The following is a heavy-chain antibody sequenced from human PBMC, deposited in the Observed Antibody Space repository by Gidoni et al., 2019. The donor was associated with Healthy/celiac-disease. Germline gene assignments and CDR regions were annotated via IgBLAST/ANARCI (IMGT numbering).Heavy chain of an antibody. CDR2: TYYRSKWYN. D-gene: IGHD1-26*01. V-gene: IGHV6-1*01. Sequence: PSRGLEWLGRTYYRSKWYNDYAVSVKSRITINPDTSKNQFSLQLNSVTPEDTAVYYCARDTRPDYSGSYGAYGGMDVWGQGTTVTVSS. CDR3: ARDTRPDYSGSYGAYGGMDV. J-gene: IGHJ6*02.